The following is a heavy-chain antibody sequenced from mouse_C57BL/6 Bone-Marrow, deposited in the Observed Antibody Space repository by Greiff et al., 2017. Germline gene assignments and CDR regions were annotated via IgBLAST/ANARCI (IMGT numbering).Heavy chain of an antibody. J-gene: IGHJ2*01. CDR3: ARSDSGYYFDY. Sequence: QVQLKESGPELVKPGASVKLSCKASGYTFTSYDINWVKQRPGQGLEWIGWIYPRDGSTKYKEKFKGKATLTVDTSSSTAYMELHSLTSEDSAVYFCARSDSGYYFDYWGQGTTLTVSS. CDR2: IYPRDGST. CDR1: GYTFTSYD. D-gene: IGHD3-2*02. V-gene: IGHV1-85*01.